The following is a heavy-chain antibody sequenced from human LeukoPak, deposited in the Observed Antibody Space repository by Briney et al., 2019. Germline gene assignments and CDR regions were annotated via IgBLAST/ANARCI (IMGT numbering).Heavy chain of an antibody. V-gene: IGHV3-9*01. CDR3: AKKRTNGGSEGFDH. D-gene: IGHD2-15*01. J-gene: IGHJ5*02. CDR1: GFTFYDYF. Sequence: PGGALRLSCAASGFTFYDYFMHWVPQAPGRGLEWVAGISWNSGSAGYVDAVKGGFTISRDDAKKSRVLEMNSLRTEDNALFYCAKKRTNGGSEGFDHWGQGTLVTVSS. CDR2: ISWNSGSA.